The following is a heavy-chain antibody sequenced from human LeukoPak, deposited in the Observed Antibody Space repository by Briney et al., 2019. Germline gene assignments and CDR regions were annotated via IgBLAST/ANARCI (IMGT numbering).Heavy chain of an antibody. CDR3: AKGGRIQDYYYYGMDV. CDR2: ISSSSSYI. D-gene: IGHD5-18*01. J-gene: IGHJ6*02. CDR1: GFTFSSYS. Sequence: PGGSLRLSCSASGFTFSSYSMNWVRQAPGKGLEWVSSISSSSSYIYYADSVKGRFTISRDNAKNSLYLQMNSLRAEDTAVYYCAKGGRIQDYYYYGMDVWGQGTTVTVSS. V-gene: IGHV3-21*01.